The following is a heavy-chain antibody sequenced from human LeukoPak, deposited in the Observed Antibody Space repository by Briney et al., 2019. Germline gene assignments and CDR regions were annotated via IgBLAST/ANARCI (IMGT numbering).Heavy chain of an antibody. CDR2: ISAYSGNT. V-gene: IGHV1-18*04. CDR1: GYTFTNYF. CDR3: ARERITIFGVVTILDAFDI. D-gene: IGHD3-3*01. Sequence: GASVTVSCTTSGYTFTNYFIHWVRQAPGQGLEWMGWISAYSGNTNYAQKLQGRVTMTTDTSTSTAYMELRSLRSDDTAVYYCARERITIFGVVTILDAFDIWGQGTMVTVSS. J-gene: IGHJ3*02.